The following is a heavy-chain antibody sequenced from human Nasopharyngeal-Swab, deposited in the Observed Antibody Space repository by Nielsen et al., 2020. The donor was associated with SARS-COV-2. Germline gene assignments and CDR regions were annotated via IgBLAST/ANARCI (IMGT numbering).Heavy chain of an antibody. J-gene: IGHJ3*02. CDR2: IYYSGST. V-gene: IGHV4-59*01. CDR3: ARETGFSGAFDI. Sequence: WIRQPPGKGLEWIGYIYYSGSTNYNPSLKSRVTISVDTSKNQFSLKLSSVTAADTAVYYCARETGFSGAFDIWGQGTMVTVSS. D-gene: IGHD6-19*01.